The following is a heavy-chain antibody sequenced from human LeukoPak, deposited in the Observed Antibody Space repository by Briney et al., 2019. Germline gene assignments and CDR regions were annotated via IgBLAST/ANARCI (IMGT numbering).Heavy chain of an antibody. J-gene: IGHJ4*02. D-gene: IGHD5-12*01. CDR2: IYPGDSDT. CDR3: ARLRAYSGYVSDY. V-gene: IGHV5-51*01. CDR1: GYSFTSYW. Sequence: GESLKISCKGSGYSFTSYWIGWVRQMPGKGLKWMGIIYPGDSDTRYSPSFQGQVTISADKSISTAYLQWSSLKASDTALYYCARLRAYSGYVSDYWGQGTLVTVSS.